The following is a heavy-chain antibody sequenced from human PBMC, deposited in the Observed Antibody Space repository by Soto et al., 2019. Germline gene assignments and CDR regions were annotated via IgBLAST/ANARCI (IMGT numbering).Heavy chain of an antibody. D-gene: IGHD2-15*01. Sequence: EERLLESGGGAVRPGGSLRLSCAASGFIFRNYAMSWVRQSAGKGPEWVSGITGSGDTTYYAHSVRGRFTISRDNSKNTQDLQMNSLRVEDTAVYYCAKGLNELGGNWFDPWGQGTLVTVSS. CDR3: AKGLNELGGNWFDP. J-gene: IGHJ5*02. V-gene: IGHV3-23*01. CDR2: ITGSGDTT. CDR1: GFIFRNYA.